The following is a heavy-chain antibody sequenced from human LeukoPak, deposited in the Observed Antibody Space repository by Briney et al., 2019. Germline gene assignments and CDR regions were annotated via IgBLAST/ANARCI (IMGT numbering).Heavy chain of an antibody. V-gene: IGHV4-59*01. J-gene: IGHJ6*03. D-gene: IGHD1-26*01. CDR2: IYYSGTT. Sequence: SETLSLTCTVSGGSISSYYWNWIRQPPGKGLRWTGYIYYSGTTNYNPSVKSRVSMSVNTSKNQFFLKLSSVTAADTAVYYCARVDSGSYYLIPNYYYYYMDVWGKGTTVTISS. CDR3: ARVDSGSYYLIPNYYYYYMDV. CDR1: GGSISSYY.